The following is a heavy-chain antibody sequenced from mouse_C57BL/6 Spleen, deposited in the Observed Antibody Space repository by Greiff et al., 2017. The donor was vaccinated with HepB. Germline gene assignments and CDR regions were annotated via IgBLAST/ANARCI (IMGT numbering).Heavy chain of an antibody. CDR2: IDPENGDT. D-gene: IGHD1-1*01. CDR1: GFNIKDDY. Sequence: VHVKQSGAELVRPGASVKLSCTASGFNIKDDYMHWVKQRPEQGLEWIGWIDPENGDTEYASKFQGKATITADTSSNTAYLQLSSLTSEDTAVYYCTTLLLRPYYWGQGTTLTVSS. J-gene: IGHJ2*01. V-gene: IGHV14-4*01. CDR3: TTLLLRPYY.